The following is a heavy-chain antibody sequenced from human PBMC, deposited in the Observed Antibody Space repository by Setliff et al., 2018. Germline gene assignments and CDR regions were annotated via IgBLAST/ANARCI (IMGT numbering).Heavy chain of an antibody. D-gene: IGHD5-18*01. CDR2: IYTSGST. V-gene: IGHV4-4*07. CDR3: ARDRRGYSYGSLGYYYYYMDV. CDR1: GGSISSYY. J-gene: IGHJ6*03. Sequence: SETLSLTCTVSGGSISSYYWSWIRQPAGKGLEWIGRIYTSGSTNYNPSLKSRVTMSVDTSKDQFSLKLSSVTAADTAVYYCARDRRGYSYGSLGYYYYYMDVWGKGTTVTVSS.